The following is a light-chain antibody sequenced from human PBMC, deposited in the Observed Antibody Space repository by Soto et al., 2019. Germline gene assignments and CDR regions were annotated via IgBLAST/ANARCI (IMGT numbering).Light chain of an antibody. J-gene: IGLJ2*01. V-gene: IGLV2-14*03. CDR3: SSYTSSSTLI. CDR1: SSDVGGYNS. Sequence: ALTQPASVSGSPGQSITISCTGTSSDVGGYNSVSWYQQHPGKAPKLMIYDVSNRPSGVSNRFSGSKSGSTASLTISGLQAEDEADYYCSSYTSSSTLIFGGGTKLTVL. CDR2: DVS.